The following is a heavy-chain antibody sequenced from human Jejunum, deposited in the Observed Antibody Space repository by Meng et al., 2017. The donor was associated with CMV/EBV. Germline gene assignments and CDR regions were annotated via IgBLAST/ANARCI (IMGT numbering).Heavy chain of an antibody. Sequence: QVQLVQSGAEVKKPGPLVKVSCKASGYTFTSLAINLVRQATGQGPEWMGWMKPSRGITAYAQKFQGRVTMTRDTSIDTAYMELTSLKSEDTAIYYCARGIEAGLDYWGQGTLVTVSS. J-gene: IGHJ4*02. CDR2: MKPSRGIT. CDR1: GYTFTSLA. V-gene: IGHV1-8*01. CDR3: ARGIEAGLDY. D-gene: IGHD5-12*01.